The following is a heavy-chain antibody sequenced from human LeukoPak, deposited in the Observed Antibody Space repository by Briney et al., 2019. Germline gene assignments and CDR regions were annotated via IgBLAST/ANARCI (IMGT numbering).Heavy chain of an antibody. Sequence: GGSLRLSCAASGFTFSNYAMSWVRQAPGKGLEWVANIKKDGSEKYYVDSVKGRFTISRDNAKTSLYLQMNSLRAEDTAVYYCARDLSGVTGYTYGRGIDYWGQGTLVTVSS. CDR2: IKKDGSEK. D-gene: IGHD5-18*01. CDR1: GFTFSNYA. V-gene: IGHV3-7*01. CDR3: ARDLSGVTGYTYGRGIDY. J-gene: IGHJ4*02.